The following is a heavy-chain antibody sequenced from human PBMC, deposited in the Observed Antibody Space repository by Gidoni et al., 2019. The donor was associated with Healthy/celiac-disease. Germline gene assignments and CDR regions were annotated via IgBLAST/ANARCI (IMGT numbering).Heavy chain of an antibody. CDR1: GFTFSSYS. V-gene: IGHV3-48*02. CDR2: ISSSSSTI. D-gene: IGHD3-22*01. Sequence: EVQLVESGGGLVQPGGSLRLSCAASGFTFSSYSMNWVRQAPGKGLEWVSYISSSSSTIYYADSVKGRFTISRDNAKNSLYLQMNSLRDEDTAVYYCARDSRYYDSSGYCDYWGQGTLVTVSS. J-gene: IGHJ4*02. CDR3: ARDSRYYDSSGYCDY.